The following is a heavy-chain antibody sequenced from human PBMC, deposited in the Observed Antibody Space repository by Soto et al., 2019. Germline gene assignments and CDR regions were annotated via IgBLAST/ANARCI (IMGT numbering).Heavy chain of an antibody. CDR2: ISGSGGST. V-gene: IGHV3-23*01. Sequence: GGSLRLSCAASGFTFSSYAMSWVRQAPGKGLEWVSAISGSGGSTYYADSVKGRFTISRDNSKNTLYLQMNSLRAEDTAVYYCAKCLEDYGDYPYYYYYYYMDVWGKGTTVTVSS. J-gene: IGHJ6*03. D-gene: IGHD4-17*01. CDR3: AKCLEDYGDYPYYYYYYYMDV. CDR1: GFTFSSYA.